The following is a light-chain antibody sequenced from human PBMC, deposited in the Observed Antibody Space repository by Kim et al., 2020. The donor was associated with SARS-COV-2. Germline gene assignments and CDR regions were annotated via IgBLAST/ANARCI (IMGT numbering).Light chain of an antibody. CDR2: DEN. V-gene: IGLV3-19*01. CDR3: CSRDSTAKEYV. CDR1: SLRKSY. J-gene: IGLJ1*01. Sequence: SSELTQDPTVSVALGQTVRITCQGDSLRKSYASWYQQKPGQAPILVMSDENNRPSGVPDRFSGSSSGSTASLTITGAQAEDEAAYYCCSRDSTAKEYVFG.